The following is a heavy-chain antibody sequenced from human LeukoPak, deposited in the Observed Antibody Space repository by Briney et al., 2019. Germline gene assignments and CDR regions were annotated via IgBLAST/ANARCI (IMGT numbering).Heavy chain of an antibody. CDR3: AREGRPGAFDP. D-gene: IGHD3-10*01. CDR2: ITSRGSTK. Sequence: PGGSLRLSCAASGFTFSDYYMSWIRQAPWKGLDGVSYITSRGSTKHYAGSVKGRFTLSRDKAKHALYVQINDLRANGTDVYYFAREGRPGAFDPWGQGTLVTVSS. V-gene: IGHV3-11*01. CDR1: GFTFSDYY. J-gene: IGHJ5*02.